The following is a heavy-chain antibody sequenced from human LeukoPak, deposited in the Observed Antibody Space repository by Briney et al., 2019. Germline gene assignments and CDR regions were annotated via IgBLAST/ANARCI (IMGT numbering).Heavy chain of an antibody. D-gene: IGHD3-22*01. CDR1: GFTFDDYA. V-gene: IGHV3-43*02. CDR3: ANDPYYYDSSGYYGTFDY. J-gene: IGHJ4*02. CDR2: ISGDGGST. Sequence: GGSLRLSCAASGFTFDDYAMHWVRQAPGKGLEWVSLISGDGGSTYYADSVKGRFTISRDNSKNSLYLQMNSLRTEDTALYYCANDPYYYDSSGYYGTFDYWGQGTLVPVSS.